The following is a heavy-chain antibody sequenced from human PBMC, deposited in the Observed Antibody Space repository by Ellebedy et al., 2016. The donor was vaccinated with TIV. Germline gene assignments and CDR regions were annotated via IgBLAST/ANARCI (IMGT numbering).Heavy chain of an antibody. CDR1: GFTFDDYA. CDR3: AKGNLFGVVITDAFDI. Sequence: SLKISXAASGFTFDDYAMHWVRQAPGKGLEWVSGISWNSGSIGYADSVKGRFTISRDNAKNSLYLQMNSLRAEDTALYYCAKGNLFGVVITDAFDIWGQGTMVTVSS. CDR2: ISWNSGSI. J-gene: IGHJ3*02. D-gene: IGHD3-3*01. V-gene: IGHV3-9*01.